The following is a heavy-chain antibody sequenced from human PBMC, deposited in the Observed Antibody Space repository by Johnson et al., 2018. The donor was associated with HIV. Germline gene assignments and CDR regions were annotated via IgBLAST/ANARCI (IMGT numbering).Heavy chain of an antibody. CDR3: ARELGEDDYYDSGGDAFDI. CDR2: ISSSGSTI. J-gene: IGHJ3*02. D-gene: IGHD3-22*01. V-gene: IGHV3-11*04. Sequence: QVQLVESGGGLVKPGGSLRLSCAASGFTFSNAWMTWVRQAPGKGLEWVSYISSSGSTIYYADSVKCRFTISRDTAKNSLYLQMNSLRAEDTAVYYCARELGEDDYYDSGGDAFDIWGQGTMVTVSS. CDR1: GFTFSNAW.